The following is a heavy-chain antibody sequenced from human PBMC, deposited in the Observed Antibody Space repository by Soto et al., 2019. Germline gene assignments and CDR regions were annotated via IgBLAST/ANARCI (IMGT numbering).Heavy chain of an antibody. J-gene: IGHJ3*02. D-gene: IGHD2-21*02. CDR2: IYHSGST. CDR1: GSSISSGYY. Sequence: SETLSLTCAVSGSSISSGYYWGWIRHPPGKGLEWIGSIYHSGSTYYNPSLKGRVSRSVYTSKNQCSLKLNSVTAADTAVYYCARDRGAYCGGYCYTGWAFDMWGQGTMVTVSS. CDR3: ARDRGAYCGGYCYTGWAFDM. V-gene: IGHV4-38-2*02.